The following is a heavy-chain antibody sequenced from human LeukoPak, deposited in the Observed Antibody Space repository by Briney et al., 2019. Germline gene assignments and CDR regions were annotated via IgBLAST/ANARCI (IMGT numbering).Heavy chain of an antibody. CDR3: ARKIVVVAAFYYYYYGMDV. CDR2: MNPNSGNT. Sequence: ASVKVSCKASGYTFTSYDINWVRQATGQGLEWMGWMNPNSGNTGYAQKFQGRVTMTRNTSISTAYMELSSLRSEDTAVYYCARKIVVVAAFYYYYYGMDVWGQGTTVTVSS. D-gene: IGHD2-15*01. V-gene: IGHV1-8*01. J-gene: IGHJ6*02. CDR1: GYTFTSYD.